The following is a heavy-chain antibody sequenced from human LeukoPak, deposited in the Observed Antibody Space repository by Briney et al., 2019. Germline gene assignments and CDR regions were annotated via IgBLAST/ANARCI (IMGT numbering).Heavy chain of an antibody. CDR1: GGSISSSSYY. CDR3: ARHPYSSSWYQSDY. D-gene: IGHD6-13*01. V-gene: IGHV4-39*07. Sequence: SETLSLTCTVSGGSISSSSYYWGWIRQPPGKGLEWIGSIYYSGRTYYNPSLESRVTISVDTSKNQFSLKLSSVTAADTAVYYCARHPYSSSWYQSDYWGQGTLVTVSS. J-gene: IGHJ4*02. CDR2: IYYSGRT.